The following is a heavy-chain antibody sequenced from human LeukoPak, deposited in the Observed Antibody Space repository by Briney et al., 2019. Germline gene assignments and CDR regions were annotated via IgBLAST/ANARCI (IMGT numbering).Heavy chain of an antibody. CDR3: ARTPGLGATALGY. J-gene: IGHJ4*02. CDR2: IYSGGST. D-gene: IGHD3-16*01. CDR1: GFTVSSNY. Sequence: GGSLRLSCAASGFTVSSNYMSWIRQAPGKGLEWVSVIYSGGSTYYADSVKGRFTISRDNSKNTLYLQMKSLRAEDTAVYYCARTPGLGATALGYWGQGTLVTVSS. V-gene: IGHV3-66*01.